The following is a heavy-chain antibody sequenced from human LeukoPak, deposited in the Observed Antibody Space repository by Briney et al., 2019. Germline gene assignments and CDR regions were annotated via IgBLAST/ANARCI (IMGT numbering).Heavy chain of an antibody. D-gene: IGHD4-17*01. CDR3: ARQGDYGDYEGWFDP. CDR2: IYYSGST. Sequence: PSETLSLTCTVSGGSISSSSYYWGWIRQPPGKGLEWIGSIYYSGSTYYNPSLKSRVAISVDTSKNQFSLKLSSVTAADTAVYYCARQGDYGDYEGWFDPWGQGTLVTVSS. CDR1: GGSISSSSYY. J-gene: IGHJ5*02. V-gene: IGHV4-39*01.